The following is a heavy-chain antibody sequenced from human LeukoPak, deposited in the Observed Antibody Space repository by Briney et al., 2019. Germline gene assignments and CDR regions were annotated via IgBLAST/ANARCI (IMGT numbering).Heavy chain of an antibody. CDR2: INHSGST. D-gene: IGHD5-18*01. CDR3: ASVDTAMVYFDY. J-gene: IGHJ4*02. V-gene: IGHV4-34*01. CDR1: GGFFSGYY. Sequence: SETLSLTCAVYGGFFSGYYWSWIRQPPGKGLEWIGEINHSGSTNYNPSLKSRVTISVDTSKNQFSLKLSSVTAADTAVYYCASVDTAMVYFDYWGQGTLVTVSS.